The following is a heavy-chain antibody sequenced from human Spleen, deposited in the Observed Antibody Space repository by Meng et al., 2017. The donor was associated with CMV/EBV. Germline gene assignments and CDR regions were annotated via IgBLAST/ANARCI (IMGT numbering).Heavy chain of an antibody. CDR3: VGGEGWFDP. J-gene: IGHJ5*02. CDR2: INHSGST. CDR1: GGSFSGYF. V-gene: IGHV4-34*01. Sequence: LSLTCAVYGGSFSGYFWSWIRQPPGKGLEWIGEINHSGSTIYNPSLKSRVTISVDTSKNQFSLRLSSVTAADTAVYYCVGGEGWFDPWGQGTLVTVSS. D-gene: IGHD4-23*01.